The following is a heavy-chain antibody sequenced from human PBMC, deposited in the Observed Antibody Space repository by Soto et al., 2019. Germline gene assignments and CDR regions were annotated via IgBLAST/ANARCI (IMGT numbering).Heavy chain of an antibody. J-gene: IGHJ4*02. CDR1: GFTFSSYG. V-gene: IGHV3-30*18. CDR3: AKGTLYIAAAGFDY. Sequence: GGSLRLPCAASGFTFSSYGMHWVRQAPGKGLEWVAVISYDGSNKYYADSVKGRFTISRDNSKNTLYLQMNSLRAEDTAVYYCAKGTLYIAAAGFDYWGQGTLVTVSS. CDR2: ISYDGSNK. D-gene: IGHD6-13*01.